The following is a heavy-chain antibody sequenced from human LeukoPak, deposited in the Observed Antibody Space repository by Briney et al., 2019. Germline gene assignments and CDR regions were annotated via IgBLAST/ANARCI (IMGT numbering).Heavy chain of an antibody. CDR1: GGSISSGDYY. V-gene: IGHV4-30-4*01. CDR2: IYYSGST. D-gene: IGHD3-16*02. Sequence: PSETLSLTCTVSGGSISSGDYYWSWIRQPPGKGLEWIGYIYYSGSTYYNPSLKSRVTISVDTSKDQFSLTLSSVTAADTAVYYCARGVGDYDYVWGSYRPISFDYWGQGTLVTVSS. J-gene: IGHJ4*02. CDR3: ARGVGDYDYVWGSYRPISFDY.